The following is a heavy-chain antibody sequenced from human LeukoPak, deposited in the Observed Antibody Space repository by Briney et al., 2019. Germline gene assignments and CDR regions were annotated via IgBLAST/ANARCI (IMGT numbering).Heavy chain of an antibody. CDR2: IYYSGST. V-gene: IGHV4-34*01. CDR1: GGSFSGYY. CDR3: AAYSSGWVGGSFDY. J-gene: IGHJ4*02. D-gene: IGHD6-19*01. Sequence: PSETLSLTCAVYGGSFSGYYWSWIRQPPGKGLEWIGSIYYSGSTYYNPSLKSRVTISVDTSKNQFSLKLSSVTAADTAVYYCAAYSSGWVGGSFDYWGQGTLVTVSS.